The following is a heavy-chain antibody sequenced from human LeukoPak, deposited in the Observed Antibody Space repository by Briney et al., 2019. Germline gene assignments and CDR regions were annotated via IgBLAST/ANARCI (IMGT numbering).Heavy chain of an antibody. V-gene: IGHV4-34*01. CDR1: GGSFSGYY. Sequence: SETLSLTCAVYGGSFSGYYWSWIRQPPGKGLEWIGEINHSGSTNYNPSLKSRVTISVDTSKNQFSLKLSSVTAADTAVYYCASLEWIRCSSTSCPTNWGAPWGQGTLVTVSS. CDR2: INHSGST. D-gene: IGHD2-2*01. J-gene: IGHJ5*02. CDR3: ASLEWIRCSSTSCPTNWGAP.